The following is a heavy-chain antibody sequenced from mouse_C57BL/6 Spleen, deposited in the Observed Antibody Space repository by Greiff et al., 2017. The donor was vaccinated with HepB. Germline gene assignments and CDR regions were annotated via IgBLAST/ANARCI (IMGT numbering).Heavy chain of an antibody. CDR2: IYPGDGDT. D-gene: IGHD2-4*01. Sequence: VMLVESGPELVKPGASVKISCKASGYAFSSSWMNWVKQRPGKGLEWIGRIYPGDGDTNYNGKFKGKATLTADKSSSTAYMQLSSLTSEDSAVYFCARRGDYDFYAMDYWGQGTSVTVSS. CDR3: ARRGDYDFYAMDY. CDR1: GYAFSSSW. J-gene: IGHJ4*01. V-gene: IGHV1-82*01.